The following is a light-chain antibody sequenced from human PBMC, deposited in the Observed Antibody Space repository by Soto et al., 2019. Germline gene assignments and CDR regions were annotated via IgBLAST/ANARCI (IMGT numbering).Light chain of an antibody. CDR1: QMLVYSDGNTY. J-gene: IGKJ1*01. V-gene: IGKV2-30*01. Sequence: DVVMTKSPLSLPVTLGQPASISGRARQMLVYSDGNTYLDWFKQRXGQSPRXXSYKVSNRDSGVPDRFRGSGSGADFTLNISRVQAEDVGVYYCMQTTHWPRTFGQGTKVDIK. CDR2: KVS. CDR3: MQTTHWPRT.